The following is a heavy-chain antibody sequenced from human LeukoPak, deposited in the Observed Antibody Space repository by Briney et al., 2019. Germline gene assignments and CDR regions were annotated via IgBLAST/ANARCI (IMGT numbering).Heavy chain of an antibody. V-gene: IGHV3-74*01. J-gene: IGHJ4*02. CDR3: ARVRSGSLDY. CDR2: INSDGSST. CDR1: GFTFSSYW. Sequence: PGGSLRLSCAASGFTFSSYWMHWIRQVPGKGLVWVSRINSDGSSTIYVDSVKGRFTISRDNAKNTLYLQMNGLRAEDTAVYYCARVRSGSLDYWGQGSLVTVSS. D-gene: IGHD3-10*01.